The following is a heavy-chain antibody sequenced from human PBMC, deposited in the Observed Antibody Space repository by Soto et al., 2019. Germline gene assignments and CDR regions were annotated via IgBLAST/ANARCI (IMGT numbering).Heavy chain of an antibody. CDR2: VSKDGSDK. Sequence: GGSLRLSCAASGFIFSNFPMHWVRQAPGKGLEWVAVVSKDGSDKHYADSVKGRFTISRDNSENTLHLQMNSLRPEDTGVYYCARSYCGDNCALDYWGQGTPVTVSS. CDR1: GFIFSNFP. CDR3: ARSYCGDNCALDY. D-gene: IGHD2-21*02. J-gene: IGHJ4*02. V-gene: IGHV3-30-3*01.